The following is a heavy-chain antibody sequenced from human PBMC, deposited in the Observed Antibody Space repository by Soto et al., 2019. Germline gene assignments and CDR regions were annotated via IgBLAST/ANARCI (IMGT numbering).Heavy chain of an antibody. Sequence: SETLSLTCTVSGASISSSGYYWGWIRQPPGKGLEWIGNNYYTGSTYYNPSLKSRVTISVDTSTNQFSLKLSSVTAADTAVYYCARRGLGLTPFDHWGQGTLVTVSS. CDR2: NYYTGST. CDR1: GASISSSGYY. CDR3: ARRGLGLTPFDH. D-gene: IGHD2-15*01. V-gene: IGHV4-39*01. J-gene: IGHJ4*02.